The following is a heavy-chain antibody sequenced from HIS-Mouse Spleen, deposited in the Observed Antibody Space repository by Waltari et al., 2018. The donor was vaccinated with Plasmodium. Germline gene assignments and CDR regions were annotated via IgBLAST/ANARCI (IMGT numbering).Heavy chain of an antibody. J-gene: IGHJ1*01. CDR3: ARVLGYKAAAGTFVEYFQH. CDR2: INPNSGGT. CDR1: GYTFTGYY. D-gene: IGHD6-13*01. V-gene: IGHV1-2*02. Sequence: QVQLVQSGAEVKKPGASVKVSCKASGYTFTGYYMHWVRQAPGHGVGWMGMINPNSGGTNYAQKFQGRVTMTRDTSISTAYMELSRLRSDDTAVYYCARVLGYKAAAGTFVEYFQHWGQGTLVTVSS.